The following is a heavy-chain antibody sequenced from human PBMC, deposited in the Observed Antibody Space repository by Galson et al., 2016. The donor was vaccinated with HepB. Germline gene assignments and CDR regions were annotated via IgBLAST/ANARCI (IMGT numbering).Heavy chain of an antibody. J-gene: IGHJ4*02. CDR1: GYSFSDYD. CDR3: ARAIRYELLTEY. Sequence: SVKVSCKASGYSFSDYDFAWVRQVPGQGLEWMGWMNPNSGNTGYAQRLRGRIAMTRDASTNTAYMELSSPRSEDTAVYYCARAIRYELLTEYWGRGTLVTVSS. CDR2: MNPNSGNT. D-gene: IGHD3-9*01. V-gene: IGHV1-8*01.